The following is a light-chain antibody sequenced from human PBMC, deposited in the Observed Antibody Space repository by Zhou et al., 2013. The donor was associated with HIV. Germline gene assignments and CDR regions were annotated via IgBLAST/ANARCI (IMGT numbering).Light chain of an antibody. CDR2: GVS. J-gene: IGKJ1*01. Sequence: EIVLTQSPGTLSLSPGERATLSCWASQSVSSNLAWYQQKPGQAPRLLISGVSSRATGIPDRFSGSGSGTDFTLTISSLEPEDFAEYYCQQYGSSIPTFGQGTKVEIK. CDR1: QSVSSN. CDR3: QQYGSSIPT. V-gene: IGKV3-20*01.